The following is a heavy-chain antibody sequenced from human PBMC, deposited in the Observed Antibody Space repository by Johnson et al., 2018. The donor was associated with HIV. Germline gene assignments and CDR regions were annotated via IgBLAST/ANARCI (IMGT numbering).Heavy chain of an antibody. CDR2: IYSGGST. V-gene: IGHV3-66*03. D-gene: IGHD6-19*01. J-gene: IGHJ3*02. CDR1: GFTVSSNY. CDR3: AKVARYGGSGWVDAFDI. Sequence: VQLVESGGGLIQPGGSLRLSCAASGFTVSSNYMSWVRQAPGKGLEWVSVIYSGGSTYYADSVKGRFTISSDNSKNTVFLQMNTLRADDTAVYYCAKVARYGGSGWVDAFDIWGQGTMVTVS.